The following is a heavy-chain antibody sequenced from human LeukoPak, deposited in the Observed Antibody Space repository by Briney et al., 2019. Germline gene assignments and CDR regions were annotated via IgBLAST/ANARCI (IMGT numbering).Heavy chain of an antibody. J-gene: IGHJ6*03. Sequence: PSETLSLTCTVSGGSISSRTYYWGWIRQPPGKGLQWIGNIYYSGSTYYNPSLKSRVTISVDTSKNQFSLKLSSVTAADTAVYYCARLGRNRAIRKRRGPYYYYYMDVWGKGTTVTISS. CDR3: ARLGRNRAIRKRRGPYYYYYMDV. CDR2: IYYSGST. CDR1: GGSISSRTYY. D-gene: IGHD1-14*01. V-gene: IGHV4-39*07.